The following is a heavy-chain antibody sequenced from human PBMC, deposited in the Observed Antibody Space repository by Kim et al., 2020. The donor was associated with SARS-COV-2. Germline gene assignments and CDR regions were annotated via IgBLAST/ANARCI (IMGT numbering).Heavy chain of an antibody. CDR3: SDSPDWNFDR. Sequence: TYYTDSVKGRVTISRDNAKNTLYIKLNSMRPKDPAIYYCSDSPDWNFDRWGRCTLVNASS. J-gene: IGHJ2*01. V-gene: IGHV3-53*01. CDR2: T.